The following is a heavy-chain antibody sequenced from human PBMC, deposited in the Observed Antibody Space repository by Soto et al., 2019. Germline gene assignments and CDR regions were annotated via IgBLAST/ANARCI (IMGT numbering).Heavy chain of an antibody. V-gene: IGHV4-34*01. CDR2: INHSGST. D-gene: IGHD2-15*01. J-gene: IGHJ5*02. CDR3: ARVSRRGIVVVVAAGGGPLYNWFDP. CDR1: GGSFSGYY. Sequence: KPSETLSLTCAVYGGSFSGYYWSWIRQPPGKGLEWIGEINHSGSTNYNPSLKSRVTISVDTSKNQFSLKLSSVTAADTAVYYCARVSRRGIVVVVAAGGGPLYNWFDPWGQGTLVTVSS.